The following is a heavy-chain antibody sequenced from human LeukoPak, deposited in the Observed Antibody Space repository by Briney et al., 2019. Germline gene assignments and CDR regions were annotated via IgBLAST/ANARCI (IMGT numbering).Heavy chain of an antibody. V-gene: IGHV3-48*01. CDR3: ARGTVVIAVDY. CDR2: ISSSSSTI. J-gene: IGHJ4*02. D-gene: IGHD2-21*01. Sequence: GGSLRLSCAASGFTFSSYSMNWVRQAPGKGLEWVSYISSSSSTIYYADSVKGRFTISRDNAKNSLYLQMNSLRAEDTAVYYCARGTVVIAVDYWGQGTLVTVSS. CDR1: GFTFSSYS.